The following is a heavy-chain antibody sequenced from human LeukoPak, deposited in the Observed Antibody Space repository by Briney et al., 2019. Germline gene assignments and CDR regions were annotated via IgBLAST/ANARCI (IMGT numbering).Heavy chain of an antibody. Sequence: PGGSLRLSCAASGFAFSSFGMNWVRQAPGKGLEWVSPIGSTTSYIYYADSVRGRFTISRDNAKNSLYLQMKSLRAEDTAVYYCARAARLEIGYWGQGTLVTVSS. CDR3: ARAARLEIGY. V-gene: IGHV3-21*04. CDR1: GFAFSSFG. CDR2: IGSTTSYI. J-gene: IGHJ4*02. D-gene: IGHD6-6*01.